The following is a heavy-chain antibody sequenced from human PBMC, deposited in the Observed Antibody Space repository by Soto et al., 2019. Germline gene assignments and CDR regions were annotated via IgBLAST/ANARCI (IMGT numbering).Heavy chain of an antibody. CDR3: ARLRYDFWGGSGPTLFDI. D-gene: IGHD3-3*01. CDR1: GGSISSSSYY. Sequence: SETLSLTCTVSGGSISSSSYYWGWIRQPPGKGLEWIGSIYYSGSTYYNPSLKSRVTISVDTSKNQFSLKLSSVTAADTAVYYCARLRYDFWGGSGPTLFDIWGQGTMVTVSS. CDR2: IYYSGST. J-gene: IGHJ3*02. V-gene: IGHV4-39*01.